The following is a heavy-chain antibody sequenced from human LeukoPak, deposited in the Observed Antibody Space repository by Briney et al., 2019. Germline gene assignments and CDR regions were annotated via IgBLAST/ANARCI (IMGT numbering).Heavy chain of an antibody. D-gene: IGHD6-13*01. CDR3: ARAEYSSSFDY. CDR2: ISSSSSTI. V-gene: IGHV3-48*01. CDR1: GFTFSSYS. J-gene: IGHJ4*02. Sequence: GGSLRLSCAASGFTFSSYSMNWVRQAPGKGLEWVSYISSSSSTIYYAASVKGRFTISRDNAKNSLYLQMNSLRAEDTAVYYCARAEYSSSFDYWGQGTLVTVSS.